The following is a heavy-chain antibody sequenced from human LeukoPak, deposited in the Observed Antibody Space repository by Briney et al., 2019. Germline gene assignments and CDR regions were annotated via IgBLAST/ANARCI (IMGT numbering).Heavy chain of an antibody. J-gene: IGHJ4*02. Sequence: PGGSLRLSCAASGFTVSSNYMSWVRQAPGKGLEWVSAISGSGTDTYHADSVKGRFTISRDNAKNSVYLQMDNLRVEDTALYYCARDRLYGDYDSNFDYWGQGTLVTVSS. CDR2: ISGSGTDT. CDR1: GFTVSSNY. D-gene: IGHD4-17*01. V-gene: IGHV3-21*06. CDR3: ARDRLYGDYDSNFDY.